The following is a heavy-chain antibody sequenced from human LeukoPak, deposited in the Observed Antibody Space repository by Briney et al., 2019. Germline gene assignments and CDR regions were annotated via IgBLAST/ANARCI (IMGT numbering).Heavy chain of an antibody. Sequence: ASVKVSCKASGYTFTGYYMHWVRQAPGQGLEWMGWISAYNGNTNYAQKLQGRVTMTTDTSTSTAYMELRSLRSDDTAVYYCARRLVLRYFDWLSTDAFDIWGQGTMVTVSS. J-gene: IGHJ3*02. CDR2: ISAYNGNT. D-gene: IGHD3-9*01. CDR3: ARRLVLRYFDWLSTDAFDI. CDR1: GYTFTGYY. V-gene: IGHV1-18*04.